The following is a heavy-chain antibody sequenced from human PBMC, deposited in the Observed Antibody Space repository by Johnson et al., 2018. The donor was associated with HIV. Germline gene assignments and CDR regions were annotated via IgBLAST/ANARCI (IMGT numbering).Heavy chain of an antibody. J-gene: IGHJ3*02. D-gene: IGHD6-13*01. CDR1: AFTVSSNY. V-gene: IGHV3-53*01. CDR2: IYPGGRT. Sequence: VQLVESGGGFIQPGGSLRLSCAASAFTVSSNYMSWVRQAPGKGLEWVSIIYPGGRTSYTDAVKGRYTISRDNSDNTLFLQMNSLRADDTAMYYCALSTSWSIAFDIWGQGTMVTVSS. CDR3: ALSTSWSIAFDI.